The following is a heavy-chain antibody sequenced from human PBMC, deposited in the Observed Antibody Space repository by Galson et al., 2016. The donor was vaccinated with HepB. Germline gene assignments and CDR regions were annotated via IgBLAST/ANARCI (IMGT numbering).Heavy chain of an antibody. D-gene: IGHD3-16*01. J-gene: IGHJ6*02. CDR2: ISWNSGTI. CDR3: AKDMTFGGAFPIAGDYGMDV. CDR1: GFTLEDYA. Sequence: SLRLSCAASGFTLEDYAMHWVRQVPGKGLEWVSGISWNSGTIDYADSVKGRFTISRDNAKNSLYLQMTSLRPEDTAFYFCAKDMTFGGAFPIAGDYGMDVWGQGTTVTVSS. V-gene: IGHV3-9*01.